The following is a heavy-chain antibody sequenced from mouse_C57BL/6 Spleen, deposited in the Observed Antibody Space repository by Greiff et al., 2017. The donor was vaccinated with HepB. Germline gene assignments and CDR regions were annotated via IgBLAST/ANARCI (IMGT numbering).Heavy chain of an antibody. Sequence: EVKLEESGGGLVQPGGSMKLSCVASGFTFSNYWMNWVRQSPEKGLEWVAQIRLKSDNYATHYAESVKGRFTISRDDSKRSVYLQMNNLRAEDTGIYYCTGDSITTVVAYYFDYWGHGTTLTVSS. CDR2: IRLKSDNYAT. CDR1: GFTFSNYW. CDR3: TGDSITTVVAYYFDY. V-gene: IGHV6-3*01. J-gene: IGHJ2*01. D-gene: IGHD1-1*01.